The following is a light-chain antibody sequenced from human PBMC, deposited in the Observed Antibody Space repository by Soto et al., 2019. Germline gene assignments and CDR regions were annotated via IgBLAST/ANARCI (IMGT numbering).Light chain of an antibody. V-gene: IGLV1-51*01. CDR2: DNN. Sequence: QSVLTQPPSVSAAPGQTVTISCSGSSSNIGNNYVSWYQQLPGTAPKLLIYDNNKRPSGIPDRFSGSKSGTSGTLDITGLQTGDEADYHCATWDYSLTGEVFGGGTKLTVL. J-gene: IGLJ2*01. CDR3: ATWDYSLTGEV. CDR1: SSNIGNNY.